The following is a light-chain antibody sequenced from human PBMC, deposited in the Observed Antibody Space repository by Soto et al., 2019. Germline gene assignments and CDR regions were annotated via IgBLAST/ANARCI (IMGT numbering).Light chain of an antibody. CDR2: DAS. J-gene: IGKJ2*03. CDR1: QTIVGW. CDR3: QQYHSFYS. Sequence: DIQVTHSRSTLSASVGDRVPITCRARQTIVGWLAWYQQKPGKAPKLLIYDASNLESGVPSRFSGSGSGTEFTLTISSLQPDDFATYYCQQYHSFYSFGQGT. V-gene: IGKV1-5*01.